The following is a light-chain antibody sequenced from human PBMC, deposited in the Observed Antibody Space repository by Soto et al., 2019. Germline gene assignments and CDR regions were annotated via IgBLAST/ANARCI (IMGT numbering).Light chain of an antibody. CDR1: QSVRSN. CDR3: QQYNNWRA. Sequence: EIVMTQSPATLSVSPGERATLSCRASQSVRSNLAWYQQKPGQAPRLLIYGASTRATGIPARFSGSGSGTEFTRTISSLQSEDFAVYYCQQYNNWRAFGQGTKVDIK. J-gene: IGKJ1*01. CDR2: GAS. V-gene: IGKV3-15*01.